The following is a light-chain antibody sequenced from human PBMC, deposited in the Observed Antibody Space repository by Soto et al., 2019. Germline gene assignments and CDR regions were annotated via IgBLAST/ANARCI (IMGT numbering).Light chain of an antibody. Sequence: QSALTQPASVSGSPGQSITISCTGTSSDVGGYNYVSWYQQHPGKAPKVMIYDVSNRPSGVSNRFSGSKSGNTASLTISGLQSEDEADYYFSSYTSSSTLVVFGGGTKVTVL. CDR3: SSYTSSSTLVV. CDR1: SSDVGGYNY. V-gene: IGLV2-14*01. J-gene: IGLJ2*01. CDR2: DVS.